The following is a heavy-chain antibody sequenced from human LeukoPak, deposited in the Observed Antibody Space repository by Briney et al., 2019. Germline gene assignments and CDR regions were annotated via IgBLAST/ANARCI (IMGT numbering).Heavy chain of an antibody. CDR2: LYSSGSY. CDR3: ARLFPATGTPYYYIMDV. D-gene: IGHD6-13*01. J-gene: IGHJ6*02. CDR1: GVSISSYS. V-gene: IGHV4-4*07. Sequence: SETLSLTCAVSGVSISSYSCSWIRQPAGKGLEWIGRLYSSGSYNYNPYPKSRVTMSVDTSKNQFSLRLSSVTASDTAVYYCARLFPATGTPYYYIMDVWGQGTTVTVSS.